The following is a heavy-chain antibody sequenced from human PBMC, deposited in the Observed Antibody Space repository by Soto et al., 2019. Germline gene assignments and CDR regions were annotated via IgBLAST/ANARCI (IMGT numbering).Heavy chain of an antibody. V-gene: IGHV1-24*01. D-gene: IGHD3-10*01. J-gene: IGHJ4*02. CDR3: ATAYYYGSGSYYNDFDY. Sequence: ASVKVSCKVSGYTLTELSMHWVRQAPGKGLEWMGGFDPEDGETIYAQKFQGRVTMTEDTSTETAYMELSSLRSEDTAVYYCATAYYYGSGSYYNDFDYWGQGTLVTVSS. CDR2: FDPEDGET. CDR1: GYTLTELS.